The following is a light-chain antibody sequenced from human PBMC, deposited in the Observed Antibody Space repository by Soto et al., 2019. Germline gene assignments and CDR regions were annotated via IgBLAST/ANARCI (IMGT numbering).Light chain of an antibody. CDR1: QSFRGL. V-gene: IGKV3-11*01. J-gene: IGKJ5*01. CDR3: QQRHMWLIT. Sequence: EVVLTQSPVTLSLSPGERATLSCRASQSFRGLLAWYQQKPGQAPRLLIYDAYNRATGIPPRFSGSGSGTDFTLTISSLEPEDSAVYYCQQRHMWLITFGQGTRLEI. CDR2: DAY.